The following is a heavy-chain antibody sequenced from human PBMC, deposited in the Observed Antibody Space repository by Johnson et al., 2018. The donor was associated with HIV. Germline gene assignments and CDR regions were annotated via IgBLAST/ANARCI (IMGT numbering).Heavy chain of an antibody. J-gene: IGHJ3*02. Sequence: QVQLVESGGGVVQPGGSLRLSCAASGFTFSIYGMHWVRQAPGKGLEWVAFIRYDGSNKYYADSVKGRFTVSRDNSKNTLYLQMNSLRAEDTAVYYCARDQGTPIIGGVAFDIWGQGTMVTVSS. CDR1: GFTFSIYG. V-gene: IGHV3-30*02. D-gene: IGHD4-23*01. CDR2: IRYDGSNK. CDR3: ARDQGTPIIGGVAFDI.